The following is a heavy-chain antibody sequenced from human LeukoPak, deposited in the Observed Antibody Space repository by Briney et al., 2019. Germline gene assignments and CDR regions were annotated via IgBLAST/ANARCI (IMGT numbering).Heavy chain of an antibody. Sequence: GGSLRLSCAASGFTFSSYSMNWVRQAPGKGLEWVSSISSGSSYIYYADSVKGRFTISRDNATKSLYLQMNSLSAEDTAVYYCACTSGYDFSSYYYYYMDVWGKGTTVTVSS. CDR1: GFTFSSYS. V-gene: IGHV3-21*01. CDR2: ISSGSSYI. D-gene: IGHD5-12*01. CDR3: ACTSGYDFSSYYYYYMDV. J-gene: IGHJ6*03.